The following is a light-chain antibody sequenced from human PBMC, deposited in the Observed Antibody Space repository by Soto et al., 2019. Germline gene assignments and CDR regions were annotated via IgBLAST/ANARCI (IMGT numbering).Light chain of an antibody. CDR2: HDT. Sequence: ELTQPPSVSVAPGQTATITCGGNNIGGKTVHWYQQKPGQAPVVVVDHDTDRPSGIPERFSGSNSGNTATLTISRVEDGDEADYYCQVWASSTDLYVFGPGTKVTVL. V-gene: IGLV3-21*02. CDR3: QVWASSTDLYV. J-gene: IGLJ1*01. CDR1: NIGGKT.